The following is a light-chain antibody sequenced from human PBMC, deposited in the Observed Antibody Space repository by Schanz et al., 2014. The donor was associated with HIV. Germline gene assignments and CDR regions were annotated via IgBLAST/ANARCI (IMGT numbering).Light chain of an antibody. CDR2: GYS. V-gene: IGLV1-40*01. CDR1: SSNIGTGYD. Sequence: QSILAQPLSVSGAPGQRVTISCTGSSSNIGTGYDVHWYQVLPGIAPKLLIFGYSNRPSGVPDRFSGSKSGNTASLTISGLQAEDEADYFCSSYTSRATWVFGGGTKLTV. J-gene: IGLJ3*02. CDR3: SSYTSRATWV.